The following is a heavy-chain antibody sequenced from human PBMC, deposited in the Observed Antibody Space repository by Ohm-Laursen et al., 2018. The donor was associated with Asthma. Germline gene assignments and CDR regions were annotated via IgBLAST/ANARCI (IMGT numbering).Heavy chain of an antibody. V-gene: IGHV4-31*02. CDR1: GGSISSGHYY. CDR2: IHYSGTT. D-gene: IGHD3-10*01. CDR3: ARDGRLRGSFDY. J-gene: IGHJ4*02. Sequence: SQTLSLTCTVSGGSISSGHYYWTWIRQRPGTGLEWIGNIHYSGTTIYTPSLESRLTISLDTSKNQFSLNLSSMTAADTALYFCARDGRLRGSFDYWGQGNLVTVSS.